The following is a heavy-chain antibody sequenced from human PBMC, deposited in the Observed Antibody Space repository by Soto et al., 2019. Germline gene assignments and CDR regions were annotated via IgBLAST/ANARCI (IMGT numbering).Heavy chain of an antibody. J-gene: IGHJ5*02. V-gene: IGHV4-4*07. CDR3: VRDGSNTVRGCFDP. CDR2: FYATGTS. CDR1: AGSMSKFY. Sequence: SETLSLTCSVSAGSMSKFYWRWIRKTAGKGLEWMERFYATGTSDYNPALRSRIAMSVDMSEKTFSLRLRSVTAADTGVYYCVRDGSNTVRGCFDPGRQGILVTVSS. D-gene: IGHD3-10*02.